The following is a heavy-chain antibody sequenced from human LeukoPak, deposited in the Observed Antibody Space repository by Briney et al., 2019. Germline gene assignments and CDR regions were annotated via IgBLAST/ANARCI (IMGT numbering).Heavy chain of an antibody. CDR1: GGSISSGGYY. Sequence: SETLSLTCTVSGGSISSGGYYWSWIRQPPGKGLEWIGYIYHSGSTYYNPSLKSRVTISVDTSKNQFSLKLRSVTAADTAVYYCAALGVIAPYDAFDIWGQGTMVTVSS. V-gene: IGHV4-30-2*01. CDR2: IYHSGST. J-gene: IGHJ3*02. D-gene: IGHD2-21*01. CDR3: AALGVIAPYDAFDI.